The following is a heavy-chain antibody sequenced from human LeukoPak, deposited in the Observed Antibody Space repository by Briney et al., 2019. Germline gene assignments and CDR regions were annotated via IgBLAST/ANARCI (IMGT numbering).Heavy chain of an antibody. V-gene: IGHV1-69*04. CDR1: GGTFSSYA. Sequence: SVKVSCKASGGTFSSYAISWVRQAPGQGLEWMGRIIPILGIANYAQKFQGRVTITADKSTSTAYMELSSLRSEDTAVYYCAKVSSSSYSYYMDVWGKGTTVTVSS. J-gene: IGHJ6*03. CDR2: IIPILGIA. CDR3: AKVSSSSYSYYMDV. D-gene: IGHD6-6*01.